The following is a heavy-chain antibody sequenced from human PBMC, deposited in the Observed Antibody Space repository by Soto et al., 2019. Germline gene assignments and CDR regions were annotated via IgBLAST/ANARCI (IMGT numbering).Heavy chain of an antibody. CDR1: GYTFTSYA. D-gene: IGHD3-9*01. V-gene: IGHV1-3*01. CDR3: ARASRYYDILTGEY. CDR2: INAGNGNT. Sequence: ASVKVSCKASGYTFTSYAMHWVRQAPGQSLEWMVCINAGNGNTKYSQKFQCRVTITRDTSASTAYMELGSLRSEDTAVDYCARASRYYDILTGEYWGQGTLVTASS. J-gene: IGHJ4*02.